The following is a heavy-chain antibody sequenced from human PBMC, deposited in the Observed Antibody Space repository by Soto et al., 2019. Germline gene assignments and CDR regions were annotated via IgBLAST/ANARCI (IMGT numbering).Heavy chain of an antibody. CDR3: AKTPACSSTSCYNWFDP. CDR1: GYIFISYA. D-gene: IGHD2-2*01. J-gene: IGHJ5*02. Sequence: QVQLVQSGAEVKKPGASVKVSCKASGYIFISYAVHWVRQAPGQRLEWMGWINGGNGNTKYSQKFQDRVTITRDTSASTAYMELSRLRSEDTAVYYCAKTPACSSTSCYNWFDPWGQGTLVTVSS. V-gene: IGHV1-3*01. CDR2: INGGNGNT.